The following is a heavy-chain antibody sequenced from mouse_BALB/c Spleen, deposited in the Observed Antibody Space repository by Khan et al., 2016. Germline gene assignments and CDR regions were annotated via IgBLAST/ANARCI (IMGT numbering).Heavy chain of an antibody. CDR2: MNTYTGEP. CDR1: GYTFTNYG. J-gene: IGHJ1*01. V-gene: IGHV9-3-1*01. D-gene: IGHD2-4*01. CDR3: AGDYDYDGDWYFDD. Sequence: QIQLVQSGPELKKPGETVKISCKASGYTFTNYGMNWVKQAPGKGLKWMGWMNTYTGEPTYADDFKGRFAFSLKTSASTAYLQINNLKNEDTATYFCAGDYDYDGDWYFDDWGAGTTVTVSS.